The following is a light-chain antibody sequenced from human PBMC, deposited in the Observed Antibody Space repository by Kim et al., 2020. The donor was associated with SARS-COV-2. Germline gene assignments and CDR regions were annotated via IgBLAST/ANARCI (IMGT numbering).Light chain of an antibody. J-gene: IGKJ3*01. CDR3: QQYHILPVFA. Sequence: IQMTQSPSSLSASVGDRVTITCQASQDISNYLSWYQHKPGEAPKLLIYDAFKLETGVPSRFSGSGSGTHFTFTISSLEPADIATYYCQQYHILPVFAFGPGTKVDIK. CDR2: DAF. CDR1: QDISNY. V-gene: IGKV1-33*01.